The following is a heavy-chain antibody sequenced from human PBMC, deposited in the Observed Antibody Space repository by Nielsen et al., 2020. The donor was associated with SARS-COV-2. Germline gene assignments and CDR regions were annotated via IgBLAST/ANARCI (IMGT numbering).Heavy chain of an antibody. CDR2: ISAYNGNT. J-gene: IGHJ4*02. CDR1: GYTFTSYG. D-gene: IGHD3-10*01. CDR3: ARFAVVRGAPDY. V-gene: IGHV1-18*01. Sequence: ASVKVSCKASGYTFTSYGISWVRQAPGQGLEWMGWISAYNGNTNYAQKLQGRVTMTTDTSTSTAYMELRGLRSDDTAVYYCARFAVVRGAPDYWGQGTLVTVSS.